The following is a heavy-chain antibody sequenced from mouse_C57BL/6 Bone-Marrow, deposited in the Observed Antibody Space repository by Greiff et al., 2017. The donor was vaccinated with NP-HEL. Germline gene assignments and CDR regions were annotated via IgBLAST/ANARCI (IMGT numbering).Heavy chain of an antibody. Sequence: EVKLVESGGGLVKPGGSLKLSCAASGFTFSSYAMSWVRQTPEKRLEWVATISDGGSYTYYPDNVKGRFTISRDNAKNNLYLQMSHLKSEDTAMYYCARDPRWLLNAMDYWGQGTSVTVSS. V-gene: IGHV5-4*01. J-gene: IGHJ4*01. CDR3: ARDPRWLLNAMDY. CDR2: ISDGGSYT. D-gene: IGHD2-3*01. CDR1: GFTFSSYA.